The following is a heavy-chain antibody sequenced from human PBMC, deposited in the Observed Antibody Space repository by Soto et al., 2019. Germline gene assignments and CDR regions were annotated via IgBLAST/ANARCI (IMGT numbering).Heavy chain of an antibody. V-gene: IGHV4-4*07. J-gene: IGHJ5*02. CDR2: IHGSGSS. Sequence: QVQLQESGPGLVKPSETLSLTCTVSNGSISNFYWNWIRQSAGKGLEWIGRIHGSGSSTYNPSLRSRVPMSVDTSKNQFSLKVNSVTGADTAVYYCARSSHKESWFDPWGQGTLVTVSS. D-gene: IGHD6-13*01. CDR1: NGSISNFY. CDR3: ARSSHKESWFDP.